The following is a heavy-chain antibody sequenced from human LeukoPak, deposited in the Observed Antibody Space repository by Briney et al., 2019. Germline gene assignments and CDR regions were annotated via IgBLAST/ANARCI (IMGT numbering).Heavy chain of an antibody. J-gene: IGHJ4*02. CDR1: AYTFTGYY. D-gene: IGHD1-7*01. CDR3: ATARGGTNFDY. V-gene: IGHV1-46*03. CDR2: INPSGGST. Sequence: ASVKVSCKASAYTFTGYYMHWVRQAPGQGLEWMGIINPSGGSTSYAQKYQGRVTMTRDTSTSTVYMELSSLRSEDTAVYYCATARGGTNFDYWGQGTLVTVSS.